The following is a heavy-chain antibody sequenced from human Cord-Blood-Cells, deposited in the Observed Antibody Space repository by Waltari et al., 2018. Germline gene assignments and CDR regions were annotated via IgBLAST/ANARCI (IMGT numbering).Heavy chain of an antibody. CDR1: GYTFTSYD. CDR2: RNPTSGNT. Sequence: QVQLVQSGAEVKKPGASVKVSCNASGYTFTSYDINWVRQATGQGLEWMGWRNPTSGNTGYAQKCQGRVTMTRNTSISTAYMELSSLRSEDTAVYYCARDYYGSGSYYLYYFDYWGQGTLVTVSS. J-gene: IGHJ4*02. D-gene: IGHD3-10*01. CDR3: ARDYYGSGSYYLYYFDY. V-gene: IGHV1-8*01.